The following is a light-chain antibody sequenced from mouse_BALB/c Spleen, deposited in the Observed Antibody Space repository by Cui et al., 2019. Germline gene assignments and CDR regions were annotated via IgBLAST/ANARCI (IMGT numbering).Light chain of an antibody. CDR3: HQWSSYPWT. Sequence: QIVLTQSPATMSASLGEEITLTCSASSSVSHMHWYQQKSGTSPKLLIYSTSNLASGVPSRFSGSGSGTFYSLTISSVEAEDAADYYCHQWSSYPWTFGGGTKLEIK. V-gene: IGKV4-80*01. CDR1: SSVSH. CDR2: STS. J-gene: IGKJ1*01.